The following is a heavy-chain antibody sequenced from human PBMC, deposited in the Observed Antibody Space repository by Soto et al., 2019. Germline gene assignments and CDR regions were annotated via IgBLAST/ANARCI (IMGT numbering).Heavy chain of an antibody. CDR2: ISSSSSYI. D-gene: IGHD2-21*01. V-gene: IGHV3-21*01. CDR1: GFTFSSYS. J-gene: IGHJ4*02. Sequence: GGSLRLSCAASGFTFSSYSMNWVRQAPGKGLEWVSSISSSSSYIYYADSMKGRFTISRDNAKNSLYLQMNSLGAEDAAVYYCARQRVSLDYWGQGTLVTVSS. CDR3: ARQRVSLDY.